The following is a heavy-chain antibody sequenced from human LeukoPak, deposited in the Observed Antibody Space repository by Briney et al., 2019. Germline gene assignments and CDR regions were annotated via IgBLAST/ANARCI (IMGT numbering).Heavy chain of an antibody. CDR3: ARGSGSYSTYFDF. CDR2: ISWNGGST. D-gene: IGHD1-26*01. V-gene: IGHV3-20*04. J-gene: IGHJ4*02. Sequence: GGSLTLSCAASGFNFDDYGMTWVRQAPGEGLEWVSGISWNGGSTAYVDSVKGRFTISRDNAKNSLYLQMNSLRGEDTALYYCARGSGSYSTYFDFWGQGTLVTVSS. CDR1: GFNFDDYG.